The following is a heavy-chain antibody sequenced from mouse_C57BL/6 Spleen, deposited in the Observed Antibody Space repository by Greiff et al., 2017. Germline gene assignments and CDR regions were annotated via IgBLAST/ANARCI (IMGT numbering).Heavy chain of an antibody. Sequence: QVQLQQPGAELVKPGASVKLSCKASGYTFTSYWMHWVKQRPGQGLEWIGMIHTNSGSTNYNEKFKSKATLTVDNSSSTAYMQLSSLTSEDSADYSCARTGNLDWYFDVWGTGTTVTVSS. J-gene: IGHJ1*03. CDR3: ARTGNLDWYFDV. D-gene: IGHD4-1*02. CDR2: IHTNSGST. CDR1: GYTFTSYW. V-gene: IGHV1-64*01.